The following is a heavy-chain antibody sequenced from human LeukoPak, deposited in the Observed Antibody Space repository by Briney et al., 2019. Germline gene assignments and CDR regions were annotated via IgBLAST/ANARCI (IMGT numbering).Heavy chain of an antibody. V-gene: IGHV3-23*01. CDR1: GFPFSIFD. D-gene: IGHD1-7*01. CDR2: IGGPPDI. Sequence: GGPLSLFCATSGFPFSIFDMSWLPQAPGKGLVWVSTIGGPPDINYTESVKGRFTISRDDSKSTLHLQMNNLSVDDTATYYCVKDAINGNSIYDAFDVWGQGTMVTVSP. CDR3: VKDAINGNSIYDAFDV. J-gene: IGHJ3*01.